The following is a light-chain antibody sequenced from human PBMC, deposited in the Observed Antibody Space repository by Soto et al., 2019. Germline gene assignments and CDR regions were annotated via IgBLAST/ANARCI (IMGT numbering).Light chain of an antibody. CDR1: QGISSG. J-gene: IGKJ5*01. V-gene: IGKV1D-12*01. Sequence: DIQMTQSPSSVSASVGDRVTITCRASQGISSGFGWYQQKPGKAPKLLIYAASSLQSGVTSRFSGSGSGTDFTLTISSLQPEDFATYYCQQANSFRPNFGQGTRLEI. CDR3: QQANSFRPN. CDR2: AAS.